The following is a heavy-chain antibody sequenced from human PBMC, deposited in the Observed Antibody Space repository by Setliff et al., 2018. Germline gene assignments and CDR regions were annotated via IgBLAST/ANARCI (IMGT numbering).Heavy chain of an antibody. J-gene: IGHJ6*03. CDR3: AKRDYYDSSGYLLPYMDV. CDR1: GFTFDDYA. CDR2: ISWNGGSL. Sequence: GGSLRLSCAASGFTFDDYAMHWVRQDPGKGLEWVSGISWNGGSLGYADSVKGRFTSSRDNAKNSLYLQMNSLRPEDTALYYCAKRDYYDSSGYLLPYMDVWGKGTTVTVSS. V-gene: IGHV3-9*01. D-gene: IGHD3-22*01.